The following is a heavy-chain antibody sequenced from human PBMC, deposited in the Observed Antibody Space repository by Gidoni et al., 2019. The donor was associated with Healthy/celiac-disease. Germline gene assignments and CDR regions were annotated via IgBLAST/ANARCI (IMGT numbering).Heavy chain of an antibody. D-gene: IGHD5-12*01. CDR3: ARVQGRGRDGYNQVDY. J-gene: IGHJ4*02. Sequence: EVQLVESGGGLVQPGGSLRLSCADSGFTLSSYAMHWVRQAPGKGLEYVSAISSNGGSTYYANSVKGRFTISRDNSKNTLYLQMGSLRAEDMAVYYCARVQGRGRDGYNQVDYWGQGTLVTVSS. CDR2: ISSNGGST. CDR1: GFTLSSYA. V-gene: IGHV3-64*01.